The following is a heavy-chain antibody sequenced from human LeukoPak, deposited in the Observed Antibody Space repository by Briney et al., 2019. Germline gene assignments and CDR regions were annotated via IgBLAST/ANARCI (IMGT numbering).Heavy chain of an antibody. J-gene: IGHJ5*02. CDR1: GGRVSSNSAA. V-gene: IGHV6-1*01. CDR3: LRCQVVSLGNNWFDP. CDR2: TYYRSKWYN. Sequence: SQTLSLTCAISGGRVSSNSAAWHWIRQSPSRGLEWLGRTYYRSKWYNDYAVSVKGRITINSDTSKNQFSLHLNSVTAEDTAVCCVLRCQVVSLGNNWFDPWGQGSLVTVSS. D-gene: IGHD2-15*01.